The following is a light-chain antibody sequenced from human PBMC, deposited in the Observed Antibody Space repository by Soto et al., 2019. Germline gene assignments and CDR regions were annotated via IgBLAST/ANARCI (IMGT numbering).Light chain of an antibody. CDR2: AAS. J-gene: IGKJ4*01. CDR3: QQSYSTPLT. V-gene: IGKV1-39*01. CDR1: QSISSY. Sequence: DIRITHSPSSLAASVGDRVTITCRASQSISSYLNWYQQKPGKAPKLLIYAASSLQSGVPSRFSGSGSGTDFTLTISSLQPEDFATYYCQQSYSTPLTFGGGTKVDI.